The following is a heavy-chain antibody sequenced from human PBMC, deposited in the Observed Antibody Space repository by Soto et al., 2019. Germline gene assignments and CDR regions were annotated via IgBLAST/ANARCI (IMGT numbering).Heavy chain of an antibody. CDR2: IYSGGST. J-gene: IGHJ4*02. CDR1: GFTVSSNY. CDR3: SRVDPGETSPFDH. D-gene: IGHD3-10*01. V-gene: IGHV3-53*05. Sequence: GGSLRLSCAASGFTVSSNYMSWVRQAPGKGLEWVSVIYSGGSTYYADSVKGRVTFTRDTSTSTVYMELSGLRSDDTAVYYCSRVDPGETSPFDHWGQGTLVTVSS.